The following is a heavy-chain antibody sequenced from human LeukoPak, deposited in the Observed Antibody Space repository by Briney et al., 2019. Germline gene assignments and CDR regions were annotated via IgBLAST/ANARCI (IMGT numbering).Heavy chain of an antibody. D-gene: IGHD2-2*01. CDR1: GYSISSGYY. Sequence: PSETLSLTCTVSGYSISSGYYWGWIRQPPGKGLEWIGSIYHSGSAYYYPSLKSRVTISVDTSKNQFSLKLSSVTAADTAVYYCAREVPTKNYYYYYMDVWGKGTTVTVSS. J-gene: IGHJ6*03. CDR2: IYHSGSA. CDR3: AREVPTKNYYYYYMDV. V-gene: IGHV4-38-2*02.